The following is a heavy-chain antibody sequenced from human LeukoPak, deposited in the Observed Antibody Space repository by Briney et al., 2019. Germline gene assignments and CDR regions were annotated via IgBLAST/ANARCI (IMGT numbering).Heavy chain of an antibody. J-gene: IGHJ4*02. CDR1: GYTFTSYD. Sequence: GASVKVSCKASGYTFTSYDINWVRQATGQGLEWMGWMNPNSGNTGYALKFQDRVTITRNTSISTAYMELNSLRSEDTAVYYCAREYYDILTGLYYFDYWGQGTLVTVSS. V-gene: IGHV1-8*03. D-gene: IGHD3-9*01. CDR2: MNPNSGNT. CDR3: AREYYDILTGLYYFDY.